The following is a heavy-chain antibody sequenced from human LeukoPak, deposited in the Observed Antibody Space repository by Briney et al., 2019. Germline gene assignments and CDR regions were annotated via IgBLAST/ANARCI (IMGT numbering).Heavy chain of an antibody. V-gene: IGHV4-39*01. Sequence: TETLSLTCTVSGDSIRGSSFYWGWVRQPPGKGLEWIGSIYYSGSTYYNPSLKSRVTISVDTSKNQFSLKLSSVTAADTAVYYCARIGDFWSGFYFGYWGQGTLVTVSS. CDR2: IYYSGST. CDR3: ARIGDFWSGFYFGY. D-gene: IGHD3-3*01. J-gene: IGHJ4*02. CDR1: GDSIRGSSFY.